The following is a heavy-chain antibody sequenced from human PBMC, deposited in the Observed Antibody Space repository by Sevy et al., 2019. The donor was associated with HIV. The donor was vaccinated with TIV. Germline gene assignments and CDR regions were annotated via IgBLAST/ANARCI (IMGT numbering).Heavy chain of an antibody. CDR1: GYTLTQFS. V-gene: IGHV1-24*01. CDR3: AVTKDYYDSSGYPFDY. CDR2: FDPEDDET. J-gene: IGHJ4*02. D-gene: IGHD3-22*01. Sequence: ASVKVSCKVSGYTLTQFSMHWVRQAPGKGLEWMATFDPEDDETIYAQRLQGRVTMTEDTSTDTAYMELSSLRSDDTAVCYCAVTKDYYDSSGYPFDYWGQGSLVTVSS.